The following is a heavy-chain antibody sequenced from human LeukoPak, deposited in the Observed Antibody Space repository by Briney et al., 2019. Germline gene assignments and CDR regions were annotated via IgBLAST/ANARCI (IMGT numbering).Heavy chain of an antibody. CDR2: MNPNSGNT. CDR1: GYTFTSYD. D-gene: IGHD1-14*01. Sequence: GASVKVSCKDSGYTFTSYDINWVRQATGQGLEWMGWMNPNSGNTGYAQKFQGRVTITRNTSISTAYMELSSLRSEDTAVYYCARGAGGRARNWFDPWGQGTLVTVSS. CDR3: ARGAGGRARNWFDP. J-gene: IGHJ5*02. V-gene: IGHV1-8*03.